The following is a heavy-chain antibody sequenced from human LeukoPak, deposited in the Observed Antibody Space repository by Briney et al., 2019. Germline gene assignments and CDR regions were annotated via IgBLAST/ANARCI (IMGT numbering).Heavy chain of an antibody. V-gene: IGHV4-59*01. D-gene: IGHD1-26*01. J-gene: IGHJ5*02. CDR1: GGSISSYY. CDR3: ARVMIVGAATYWFDP. CDR2: ISYSGST. Sequence: SETLSLTCTVSGGSISSYYWSWIRQPPGKGLEWIGYISYSGSTNYNPSLKSRVTISVDKSQNHFSLKLSSVTAADTAVYYCARVMIVGAATYWFDPWGQGTLVTVSS.